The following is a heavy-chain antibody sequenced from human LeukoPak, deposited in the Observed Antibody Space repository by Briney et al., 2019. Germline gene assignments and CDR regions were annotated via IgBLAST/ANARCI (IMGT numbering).Heavy chain of an antibody. CDR3: ARGKPVDTAMDGGAFDI. CDR2: INHSGST. V-gene: IGHV4-34*01. CDR1: GGSFSGYY. D-gene: IGHD5-18*01. J-gene: IGHJ3*02. Sequence: SETLSLTCAVYGGSFSGYYWRWIRQPPGEARECFVDINHSGSTNYNPSLKSRVTISVDTSKNQFSLKLSSVTAADTAVYYCARGKPVDTAMDGGAFDIWSQGTMVTVSS.